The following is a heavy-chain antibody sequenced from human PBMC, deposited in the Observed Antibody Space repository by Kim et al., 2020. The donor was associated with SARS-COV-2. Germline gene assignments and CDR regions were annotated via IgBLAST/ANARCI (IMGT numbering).Heavy chain of an antibody. CDR3: ARGLRDSPIDY. V-gene: IGHV4-34*01. CDR2: T. D-gene: IGHD3-22*01. Sequence: TNSNPPLTSRFTISVDTSKNQFSLKLSSVTAADTAVYYCARGLRDSPIDYWGQGTLVTVSS. J-gene: IGHJ4*02.